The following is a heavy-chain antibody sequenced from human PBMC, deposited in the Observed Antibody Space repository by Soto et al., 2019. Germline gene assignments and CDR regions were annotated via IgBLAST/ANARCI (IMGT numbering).Heavy chain of an antibody. CDR2: ISGSGGSA. Sequence: EVQLLESGGGLVQPGGSLRLSCAASGFTFSSYAMSLVRQAPGKGLEWVSTISGSGGSAYYADSVTGRFTISRDNSKNTLYLKMNSRRAEDTAVVYCARRTSCWYLDDWGQGTLVTVSS. D-gene: IGHD2-2*01. J-gene: IGHJ4*02. CDR1: GFTFSSYA. V-gene: IGHV3-23*01. CDR3: ARRTSCWYLDD.